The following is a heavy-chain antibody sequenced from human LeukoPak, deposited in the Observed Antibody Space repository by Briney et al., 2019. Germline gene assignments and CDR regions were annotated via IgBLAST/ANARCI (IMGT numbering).Heavy chain of an antibody. Sequence: SETLSLTCTVSGGSTRSNSYYWGWIRQPPGKGLEWIGSIYFSGNTYYNPSLKSRVTISVDTSKNQFSLKLSSVTAADTAVYYCATGSSRYYYYMDVWGKGNTVTVSS. CDR1: GGSTRSNSYY. V-gene: IGHV4-39*01. D-gene: IGHD3-10*01. CDR3: ATGSSRYYYYMDV. CDR2: IYFSGNT. J-gene: IGHJ6*03.